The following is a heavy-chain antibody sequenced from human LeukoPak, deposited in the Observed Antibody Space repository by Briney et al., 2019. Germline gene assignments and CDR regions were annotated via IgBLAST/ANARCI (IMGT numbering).Heavy chain of an antibody. CDR2: IIPIFGTA. Sequence: GASVKVSCKASGYTFTGYYMHWVRQAPGQGLEWMGGIIPIFGTANYAQKFQGRVTITTDESTSTAYMELSSLRSEDTAVYYCARADYYDSSGYLLEVYYFDYWGQGTLVTVSS. J-gene: IGHJ4*02. CDR1: GYTFTGYY. D-gene: IGHD3-22*01. CDR3: ARADYYDSSGYLLEVYYFDY. V-gene: IGHV1-69*05.